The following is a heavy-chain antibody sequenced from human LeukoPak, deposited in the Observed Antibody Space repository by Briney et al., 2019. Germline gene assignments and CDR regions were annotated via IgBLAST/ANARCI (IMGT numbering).Heavy chain of an antibody. CDR3: ARGLYSSSWYFQE. CDR2: IHHSGST. D-gene: IGHD6-13*01. CDR1: GGSISSYY. V-gene: IGHV4-59*01. Sequence: SETLSLTCTVTGGSISSYYWSWIRQPPGKGLEWIGYIHHSGSTNNNPSLKSRVTMSVDTSKNQFSQKLSSVTAADTAVYYCARGLYSSSWYFQEWGQGTLVTVSS. J-gene: IGHJ1*01.